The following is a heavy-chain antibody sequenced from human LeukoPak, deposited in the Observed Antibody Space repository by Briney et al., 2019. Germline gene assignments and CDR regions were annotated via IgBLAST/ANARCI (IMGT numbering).Heavy chain of an antibody. Sequence: PGGSLRLSCAASGFTFSSYAMSWVRQAPGKGLEWVSAVSDGGGSTYYADSMKGRFTISRDNSKNTLYLQMNSLRAEDTALYYCAKDRAGVAVAGSYFDYWGQGTLVTVSS. D-gene: IGHD6-19*01. J-gene: IGHJ4*02. CDR2: VSDGGGST. CDR1: GFTFSSYA. V-gene: IGHV3-23*01. CDR3: AKDRAGVAVAGSYFDY.